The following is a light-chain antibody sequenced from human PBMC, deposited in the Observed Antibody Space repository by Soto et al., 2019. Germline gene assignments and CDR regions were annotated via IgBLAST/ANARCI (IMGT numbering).Light chain of an antibody. Sequence: QSALTQPRSVSGSPGQSVTISCTGTSSDVGAYEYVSWYQQHPGKAPKLMIYDVIKRPSGVPDRFSGSQSGNTASLTISGLQAEDEADYYCCSYAGTYTFVVFGGGTKLTVL. CDR1: SSDVGAYEY. CDR2: DVI. CDR3: CSYAGTYTFVV. V-gene: IGLV2-11*01. J-gene: IGLJ2*01.